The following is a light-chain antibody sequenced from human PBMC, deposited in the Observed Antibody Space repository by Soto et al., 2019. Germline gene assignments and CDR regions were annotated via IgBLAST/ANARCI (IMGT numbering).Light chain of an antibody. Sequence: EIVLTQSPATLSLSPGERATLSCRARQSVSSYFAWYPQKPGQAPMLLIYDASNRATGIPARFSGSGSGTAFTLTISSLEPENFAVYYCQQRSHWPPMYTFGQWTKLEIK. V-gene: IGKV3-11*01. J-gene: IGKJ2*01. CDR3: QQRSHWPPMYT. CDR2: DAS. CDR1: QSVSSY.